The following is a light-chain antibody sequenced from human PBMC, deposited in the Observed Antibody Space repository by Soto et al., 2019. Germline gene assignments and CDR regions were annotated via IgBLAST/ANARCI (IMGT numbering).Light chain of an antibody. Sequence: EIVMTQSPATLSVSPGERATLSCRASQSVSSNLAWYQQKPGQAPRLLIYGASTRATGIPARFSGSGSGTEFTLTISSLQSEDFAIYFCQQYNNWPPDRTFGQGTEVEIK. V-gene: IGKV3-15*01. CDR2: GAS. CDR3: QQYNNWPPDRT. CDR1: QSVSSN. J-gene: IGKJ1*01.